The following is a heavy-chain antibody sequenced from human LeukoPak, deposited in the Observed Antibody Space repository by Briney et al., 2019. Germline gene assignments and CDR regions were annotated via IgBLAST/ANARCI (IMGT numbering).Heavy chain of an antibody. J-gene: IGHJ5*02. CDR2: ISSSSSSYI. Sequence: PGGSLRLSCAASGFTFSSYSMNWVRQAPGKGLEWVSSISSSSSSYIYYADSVKGRFTISRDNAKNSLYLQMNSLRAEDTAVYYCARTRKVGMNWFDPWGQGTLVTVSS. CDR1: GFTFSSYS. CDR3: ARTRKVGMNWFDP. V-gene: IGHV3-21*01. D-gene: IGHD1-26*01.